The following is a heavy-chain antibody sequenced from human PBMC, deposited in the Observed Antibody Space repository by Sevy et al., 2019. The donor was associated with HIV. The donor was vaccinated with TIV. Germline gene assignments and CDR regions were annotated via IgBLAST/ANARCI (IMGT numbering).Heavy chain of an antibody. V-gene: IGHV3-21*01. J-gene: IGHJ4*01. D-gene: IGHD3-22*01. CDR2: ISSDSYYI. CDR1: GFTFKTYT. CDR3: ARDPSDDGSHYSCFES. Sequence: GGSLRLSCAASGFTFKTYTMNWVRQAPGKGLEWVSSISSDSYYIHYSDSVKGRFTISRDNTKSSVYLHMSGLRVEDTAVYYCARDPSDDGSHYSCFESWGQGTLVTVSS.